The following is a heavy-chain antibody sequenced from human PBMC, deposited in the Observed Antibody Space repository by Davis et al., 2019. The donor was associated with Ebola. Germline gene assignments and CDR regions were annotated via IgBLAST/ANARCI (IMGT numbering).Heavy chain of an antibody. Sequence: ESLKISCKCSGYSFTSYWIGWVRQMPGKGLQWMGIIYPGDSNTRYSPSFQGQVTISADKSISTAYLQWSSLKASDTAIYYCARVLPYYDILSGPYYSYGMDVWGKGTTVTVSS. CDR1: GYSFTSYW. V-gene: IGHV5-51*01. CDR2: IYPGDSNT. D-gene: IGHD3-9*01. J-gene: IGHJ6*04. CDR3: ARVLPYYDILSGPYYSYGMDV.